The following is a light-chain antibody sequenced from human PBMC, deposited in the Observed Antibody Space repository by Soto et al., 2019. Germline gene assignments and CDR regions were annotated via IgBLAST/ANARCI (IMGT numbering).Light chain of an antibody. J-gene: IGLJ2*01. Sequence: QSALTQPASVSASPGQSITISCTGTSSDVGKYNLVSWYQQHPGKAPKLMIYEDIERPSGVSNRFSGSKTGNTASLTNAGVQTEDEGDYYRCLYGGGTRVVFGGGTKLPVL. CDR1: SSDVGKYNL. V-gene: IGLV2-23*01. CDR2: EDI. CDR3: CLYGGGTRVV.